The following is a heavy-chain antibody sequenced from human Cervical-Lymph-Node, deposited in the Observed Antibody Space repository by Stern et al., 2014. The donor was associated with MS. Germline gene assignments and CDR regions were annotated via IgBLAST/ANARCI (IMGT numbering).Heavy chain of an antibody. CDR1: GFTFSRFW. CDR3: AMEVSSGWYEGEFDY. V-gene: IGHV3-7*04. Sequence: EVQLVESGGGLVQPGGSLRLSCEASGFTFSRFWMTWVRQAPGKGLEWVANIKQDGSETYYADSVKGRFIISRDNANNSLYLQMHSLGGEDTAVYYCAMEVSSGWYEGEFDYWGQGTLVTVSS. CDR2: IKQDGSET. D-gene: IGHD6-19*01. J-gene: IGHJ4*02.